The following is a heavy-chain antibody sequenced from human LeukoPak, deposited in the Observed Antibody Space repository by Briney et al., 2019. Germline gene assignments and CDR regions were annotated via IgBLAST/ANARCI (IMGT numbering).Heavy chain of an antibody. D-gene: IGHD6-19*01. CDR2: MSGSGGST. CDR3: AKNQGQWLVPVDY. J-gene: IGHJ4*02. CDR1: GFXFSNYA. Sequence: GGSLRLSCGASGFXFSNYAISWVRQAPGKGLEWVSSMSGSGGSTYYADSVKGRFTISRDNSKNTLYLQMNNLRAEDTALYYCAKNQGQWLVPVDYWGQGTLVTVSS. V-gene: IGHV3-23*01.